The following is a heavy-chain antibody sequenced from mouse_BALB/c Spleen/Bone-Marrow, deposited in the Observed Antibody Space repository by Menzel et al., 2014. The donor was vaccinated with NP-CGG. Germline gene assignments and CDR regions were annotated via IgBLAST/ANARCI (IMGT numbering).Heavy chain of an antibody. J-gene: IGHJ4*01. CDR3: ARDEDYAMDY. CDR1: GFTFSSFG. V-gene: IGHV5-17*02. CDR2: ISSGSSTI. Sequence: EVKLVESGGGLVQPGGSRKLSCAASGFTFSSFGMHWVRQAPEKGLEWVAYISSGSSTIYYADTVKGRFTISRDNPKNTLFLQMTSLRSEDTAMYYCARDEDYAMDYWGQETSVTVSS.